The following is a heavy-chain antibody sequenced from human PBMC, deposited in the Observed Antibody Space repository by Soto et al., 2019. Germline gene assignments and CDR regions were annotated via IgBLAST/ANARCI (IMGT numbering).Heavy chain of an antibody. CDR3: ARDLGVMGTGGMDV. J-gene: IGHJ6*02. Sequence: QVQLVQSGGEVKKPGTSVKVSCKASGYTFTSHGISWVRQAPGLGLEWLGWISVYNGNTNYAQKVQGRVTMTTDTFTNIGHMELRSLRSDDTAVYYCARDLGVMGTGGMDVWGQGTTVTVSS. D-gene: IGHD1-26*01. CDR1: GYTFTSHG. V-gene: IGHV1-18*01. CDR2: ISVYNGNT.